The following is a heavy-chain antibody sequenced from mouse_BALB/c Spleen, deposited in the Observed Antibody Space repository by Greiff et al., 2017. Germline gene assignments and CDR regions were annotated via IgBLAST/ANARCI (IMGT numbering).Heavy chain of an antibody. J-gene: IGHJ4*01. CDR3: AREITSAMDY. Sequence: EVKVVESGAELVKPGASVKLSCTASGFNIKDTYMHWVKQRPEQGLEWIGRIDPANGNTKYDPKFQGKATITADTSSNTAYLQLSSLTSEDTAVYYCAREITSAMDYWGQGTSVTVSS. CDR2: IDPANGNT. D-gene: IGHD2-4*01. CDR1: GFNIKDTY. V-gene: IGHV14-3*02.